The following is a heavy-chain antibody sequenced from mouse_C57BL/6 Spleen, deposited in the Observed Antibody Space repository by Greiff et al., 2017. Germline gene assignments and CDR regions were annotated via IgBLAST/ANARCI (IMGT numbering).Heavy chain of an antibody. CDR2: ISSGGSYT. CDR1: GFTFSSYG. CDR3: ARQKYYGSSHWYFDV. Sequence: EVMLVESGGDLVKPGGSLKLSCAASGFTFSSYGMSWVRQTPDKRLGWVATISSGGSYTYYPDSVKGRFTISRDNAKNTLYLQMSSLKSEDTAMYYCARQKYYGSSHWYFDVWGTGTTVTVSS. D-gene: IGHD1-1*01. V-gene: IGHV5-6*01. J-gene: IGHJ1*03.